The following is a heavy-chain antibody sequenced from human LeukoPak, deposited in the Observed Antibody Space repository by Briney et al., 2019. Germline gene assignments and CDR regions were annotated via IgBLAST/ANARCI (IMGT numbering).Heavy chain of an antibody. V-gene: IGHV4-34*01. CDR3: ARPSRGAYYYGSGSYPI. Sequence: PSETLSLTCAVYGGSFSGYYWSWIRQPPGKGLEWIGEINHSGSTNYNPSLKSRVTISVDTSKNQFSLKLSSVTAADTAVYYCARPSRGAYYYGSGSYPIWGQGTMVTVSS. CDR1: GGSFSGYY. CDR2: INHSGST. D-gene: IGHD3-10*01. J-gene: IGHJ3*02.